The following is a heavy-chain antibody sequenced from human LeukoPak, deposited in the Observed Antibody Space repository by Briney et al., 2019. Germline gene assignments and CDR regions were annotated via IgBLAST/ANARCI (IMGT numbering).Heavy chain of an antibody. J-gene: IGHJ6*03. Sequence: TGGSLRLSCAASGVTFSSDEMNWVRQAPGKGLEWVAFIRYDGSNKYYADSVKGRFTISRDNSKNTLYLQMNSLRAEDTAVYYCAKALGSGYDPYYYYMDVWGKGTTVTVSS. CDR2: IRYDGSNK. CDR3: AKALGSGYDPYYYYMDV. CDR1: GVTFSSDE. V-gene: IGHV3-30*02. D-gene: IGHD5-12*01.